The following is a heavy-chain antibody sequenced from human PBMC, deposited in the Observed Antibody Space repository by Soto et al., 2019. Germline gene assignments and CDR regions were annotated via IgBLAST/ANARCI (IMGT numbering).Heavy chain of an antibody. CDR2: IYYSGST. Sequence: ASETLSLTCTVSGGSISSYYWSWIRQPPGKGLEWIGYIYYSGSTNYNPSLKSRVTISVDTSKSQFSLKLSSVTAADTAVYYCARFIRFLEWSFDYWGQGTLVTVSS. J-gene: IGHJ4*02. D-gene: IGHD3-3*01. CDR1: GGSISSYY. CDR3: ARFIRFLEWSFDY. V-gene: IGHV4-59*01.